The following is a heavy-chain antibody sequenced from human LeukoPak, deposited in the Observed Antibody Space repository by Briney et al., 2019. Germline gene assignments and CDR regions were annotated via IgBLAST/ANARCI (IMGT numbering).Heavy chain of an antibody. J-gene: IGHJ4*02. CDR2: IKSKTDGGTV. CDR3: TTDPGDYEIY. Sequence: GGSLRLSCAASGLTFRNAWMSWVRQAPGKGLEWVGRIKSKTDGGTVDYAPPVKGRFTISRDDSRNTLSLEMNFLKIEDTAVYYCTTDPGDYEIYWGQGTLVTLSS. V-gene: IGHV3-15*01. D-gene: IGHD4-17*01. CDR1: GLTFRNAW.